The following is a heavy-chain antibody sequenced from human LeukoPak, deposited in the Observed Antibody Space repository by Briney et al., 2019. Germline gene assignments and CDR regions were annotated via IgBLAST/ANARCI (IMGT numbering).Heavy chain of an antibody. D-gene: IGHD6-13*01. J-gene: IGHJ4*02. CDR2: ISSSSSYI. CDR3: AREAPGIAAAVHDY. V-gene: IGHV3-21*01. Sequence: GGSLRLSCAASGFTFSSYSMNWVRQAPGKGLEWVSSISSSSSYIYYADSVKGRFTISRDNAKNSLYLQMNSLRAEDTAVYYCAREAPGIAAAVHDYWGQGTLVTVSS. CDR1: GFTFSSYS.